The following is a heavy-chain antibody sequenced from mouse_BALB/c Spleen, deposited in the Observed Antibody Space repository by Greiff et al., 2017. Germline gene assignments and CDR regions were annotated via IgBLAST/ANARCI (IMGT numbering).Heavy chain of an antibody. V-gene: IGHV1-5*01. CDR3: TRGGYYGSSWYFDV. CDR1: GYSFTSYW. D-gene: IGHD1-1*01. Sequence: EVQLQQSGTVLARPGASVKMSCKASGYSFTSYWMHWVKQRPGQGLEWIGAIYPGNSDTSYNQKFKGKAKLTAVTSASTAYMELSSLTNEDSAVYYCTRGGYYGSSWYFDVWGAGTTVTVSS. CDR2: IYPGNSDT. J-gene: IGHJ1*01.